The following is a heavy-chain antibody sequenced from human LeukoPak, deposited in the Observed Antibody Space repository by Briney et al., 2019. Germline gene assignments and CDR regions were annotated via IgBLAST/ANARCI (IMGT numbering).Heavy chain of an antibody. D-gene: IGHD3-16*02. CDR2: INHSGST. CDR3: ARRGHYDYVWGSYRYPNWFDP. J-gene: IGHJ5*02. Sequence: PSETLSLTCAVYGGSFSGYYWSWIRQPPGKGLEWIGEINHSGSTNYNPSLKSRVTISVDTSKNQFSLKLSSVTAADTAVYYCARRGHYDYVWGSYRYPNWFDPWGQGTLVTVSS. V-gene: IGHV4-34*01. CDR1: GGSFSGYY.